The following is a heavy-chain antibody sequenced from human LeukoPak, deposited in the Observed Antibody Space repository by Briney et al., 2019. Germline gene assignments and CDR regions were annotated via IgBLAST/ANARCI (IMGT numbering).Heavy chain of an antibody. J-gene: IGHJ4*02. Sequence: SETLSLTCTVSGGSISSSSYYWGWLRQPPGTGLEWIGSIYYSGSTYYNPSLKSRVTISVDTSKNQFSLKLSSVTAADTAVYYCASYIAVSPRWGAAGKDYWGQGTLVTVSS. CDR1: GGSISSSSYY. CDR3: ASYIAVSPRWGAAGKDY. D-gene: IGHD2-15*01. CDR2: IYYSGST. V-gene: IGHV4-39*07.